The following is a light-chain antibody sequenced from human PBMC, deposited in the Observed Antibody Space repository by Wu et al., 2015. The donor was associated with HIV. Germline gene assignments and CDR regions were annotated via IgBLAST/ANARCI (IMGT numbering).Light chain of an antibody. V-gene: IGKV1-13*02. CDR1: QDIFTY. Sequence: AIQLTQSPSSLSASIGDRVNITCRASQDIFTYLARYQQTPGKAPRVLIYDASTLRSGVSSRFSGSGSGRDFTLTISGLQREDFAIYFCQQLNSFPLTFGQGSRLEI. CDR3: QQLNSFPLT. CDR2: DAS. J-gene: IGKJ5*01.